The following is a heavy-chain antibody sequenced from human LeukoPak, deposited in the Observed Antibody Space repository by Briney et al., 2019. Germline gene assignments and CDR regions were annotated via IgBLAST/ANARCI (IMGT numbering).Heavy chain of an antibody. J-gene: IGHJ4*02. Sequence: SETLSLTCTVSGGSISSYYWSWIRQPPGKGLEWIGYIYYSGSTNYNPSLKSRVTISVDTSKNQFSRKLSSVTAADTAVYYCARSSSSSFISPTHYWGQGTLVTVSS. D-gene: IGHD6-13*01. CDR3: ARSSSSSFISPTHY. CDR1: GGSISSYY. V-gene: IGHV4-59*01. CDR2: IYYSGST.